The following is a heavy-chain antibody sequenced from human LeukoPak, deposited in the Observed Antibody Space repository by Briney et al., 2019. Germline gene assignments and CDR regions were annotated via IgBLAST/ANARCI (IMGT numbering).Heavy chain of an antibody. CDR3: ASSNALVWGYFDY. D-gene: IGHD7-27*01. CDR2: IYTSGST. V-gene: IGHV4-61*02. CDR1: GGSISSGSYY. Sequence: SQTLFLTCTVSGGSISSGSYYWSWIRQPAGKGLEWIGRIYTSGSTNYNPSLKSRVTISVDTSKNQFSLRLSSVTAADTAVYYCASSNALVWGYFDYWGQGTLVTVSS. J-gene: IGHJ4*02.